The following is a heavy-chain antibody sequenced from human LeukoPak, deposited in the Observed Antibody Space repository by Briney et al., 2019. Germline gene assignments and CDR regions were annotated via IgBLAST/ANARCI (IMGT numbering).Heavy chain of an antibody. V-gene: IGHV3-23*01. Sequence: GGSLRLSCAASGFTFSSYATSWVRQAPGKGLEWVSATSGSGDSTYYADSVKGRFTISRDNSKNTLYLQMNSLRAEDTAVYYCAKDPRGYSWQPDYWGQGTLVTVSS. CDR1: GFTFSSYA. CDR3: AKDPRGYSWQPDY. CDR2: TSGSGDST. D-gene: IGHD5-18*01. J-gene: IGHJ4*02.